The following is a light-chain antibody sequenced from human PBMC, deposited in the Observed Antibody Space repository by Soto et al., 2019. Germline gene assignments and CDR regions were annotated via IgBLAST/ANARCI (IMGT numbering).Light chain of an antibody. CDR2: DVT. J-gene: IGLJ1*01. Sequence: QSVLTQPRSVSGSPGQSVTISCTGTSSDVGAYNAVSWYQQNPGKAPKFMIYDVTKRPSGVPDRFSGSKSGNTASLTISGLQAEDEADYYCFSYAGNYIYVFGTGTKVTAL. V-gene: IGLV2-11*01. CDR1: SSDVGAYNA. CDR3: FSYAGNYIYV.